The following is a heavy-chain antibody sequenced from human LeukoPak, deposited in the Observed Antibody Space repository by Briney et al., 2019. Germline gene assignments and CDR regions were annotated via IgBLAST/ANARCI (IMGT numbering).Heavy chain of an antibody. J-gene: IGHJ4*02. CDR1: GFTFSSYA. Sequence: GGSLRLSCAASGFTFSSYAMSWVRQAPGKGLEWVSAISGSGGSTYYADSVKGRFTISRDNSKNTLYLQMNSLRTEDTAVYYYAKDLSGDYFSVYWGQGTLVTVSS. CDR2: ISGSGGST. V-gene: IGHV3-23*01. CDR3: AKDLSGDYFSVY. D-gene: IGHD4-17*01.